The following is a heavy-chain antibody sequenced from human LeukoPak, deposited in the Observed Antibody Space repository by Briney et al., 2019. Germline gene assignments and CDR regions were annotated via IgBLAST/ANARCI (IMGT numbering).Heavy chain of an antibody. CDR1: GFTFSSYA. D-gene: IGHD3-10*02. Sequence: GGSLRLSCAASGFTFSSYAMSWVRQAPGKGLEWVSYISSSGSTIYYADSVKGRFTISRDNAKNSLYLQMNSLRAEDTAVYYCAELGITMIGGVWGKGTTVTISP. CDR3: AELGITMIGGV. CDR2: ISSSGSTI. V-gene: IGHV3-48*03. J-gene: IGHJ6*04.